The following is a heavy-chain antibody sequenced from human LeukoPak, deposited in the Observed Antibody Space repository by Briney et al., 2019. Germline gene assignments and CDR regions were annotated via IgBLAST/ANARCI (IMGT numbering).Heavy chain of an antibody. CDR2: INPILGIA. CDR3: ASGYGSGTTLDY. D-gene: IGHD3-10*01. J-gene: IGHJ4*02. V-gene: IGHV1-69*04. Sequence: AASVKVSCKASGGTFTSYAISWVRQAPGQGLEWMGRINPILGIANYAQKFQGRVTITADKSTSTAYMELSSLRSEDTAVYYCASGYGSGTTLDYWGQGTLVTVSS. CDR1: GGTFTSYA.